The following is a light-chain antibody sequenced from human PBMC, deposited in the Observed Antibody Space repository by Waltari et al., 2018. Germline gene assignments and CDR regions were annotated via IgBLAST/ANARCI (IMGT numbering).Light chain of an antibody. CDR1: NLGNRY. J-gene: IGLJ2*01. Sequence: SYELTQPPSVSVSPGQTASITCSGDNLGNRYVSWYKQAPGQSPILVIYQDNKRPSGIPGRFSGSNCGNTATLTSSVTPAVDEAGYSCQAWDSSSTVVFGGGTKLTVL. CDR3: QAWDSSSTVV. V-gene: IGLV3-1*01. CDR2: QDN.